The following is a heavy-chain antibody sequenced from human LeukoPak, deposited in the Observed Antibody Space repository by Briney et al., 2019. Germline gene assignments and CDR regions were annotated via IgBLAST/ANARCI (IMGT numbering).Heavy chain of an antibody. J-gene: IGHJ4*02. V-gene: IGHV1-18*01. CDR3: ARFLDGYPLYYFDY. D-gene: IGHD3-22*01. Sequence: ASVKVSCKASGYTFTSYGISWVRQAPGQGLEWMGLISAYNGNTNYAQKLQGRVTMTTDTSTSTAYMELRSLRSDDTAVYYCARFLDGYPLYYFDYWGQGTLVTVSS. CDR1: GYTFTSYG. CDR2: ISAYNGNT.